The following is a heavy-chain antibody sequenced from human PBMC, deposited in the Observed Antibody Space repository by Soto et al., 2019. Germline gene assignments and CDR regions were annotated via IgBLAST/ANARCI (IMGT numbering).Heavy chain of an antibody. CDR2: VGSSGNTK. CDR3: ARGLEYYFKPGVFDI. V-gene: IGHV3-48*03. CDR1: RFTLSSSE. J-gene: IGHJ3*02. D-gene: IGHD1-26*01. Sequence: EVQLVESGGGLEQPGGSLRLSCAASRFTLSSSEMNWVRQAPGKGLEWVSYVGSSGNTKYYADSVKGRFTISRDNAKNSLYLQMNSLRAEDTAVYYCARGLEYYFKPGVFDIWGQGTMVTVSS.